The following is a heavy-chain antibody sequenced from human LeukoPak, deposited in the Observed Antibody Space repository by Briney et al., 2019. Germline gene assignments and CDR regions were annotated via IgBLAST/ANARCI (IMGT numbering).Heavy chain of an antibody. CDR1: GYTFTSYD. V-gene: IGHV1-8*03. J-gene: IGHJ6*03. CDR3: ARRAGLGDYYYYMDV. CDR2: MNPNSGNT. D-gene: IGHD3-10*01. Sequence: ASVKVSCKASGYTFTSYDINWVRQATGQGLEWMGWMNPNSGNTGYAQKFQGRVTITRNTSISTAYMELSSLRSEDTAVYYCARRAGLGDYYYYMDVWDKGTTVTVSS.